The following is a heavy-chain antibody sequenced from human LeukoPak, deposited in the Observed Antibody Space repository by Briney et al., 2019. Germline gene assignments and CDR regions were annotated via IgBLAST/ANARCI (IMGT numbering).Heavy chain of an antibody. CDR3: ARFLELKEYFDY. D-gene: IGHD1-7*01. CDR2: FSYSGSA. V-gene: IGHV4-59*01. Sequence: KPSETLSLTCTVSGASITSYYWSWIRQPPGKGLEWIGFFSYSGSANYNPSLKSRVTISVDTSKNQFSLKLSSVTAADTAVYYCARFLELKEYFDYWGQGTLVTVSS. CDR1: GASITSYY. J-gene: IGHJ4*02.